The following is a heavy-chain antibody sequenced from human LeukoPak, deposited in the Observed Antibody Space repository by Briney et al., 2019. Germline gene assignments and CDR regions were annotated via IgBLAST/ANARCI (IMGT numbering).Heavy chain of an antibody. J-gene: IGHJ6*04. CDR2: ISSSSSYI. D-gene: IGHD3-10*02. CDR1: GFTLSSYS. Sequence: GGSLRLSCAASGFTLSSYSMKWVPPAPGEGLGWVSSISSSSSYIYYADSVKGRFTISRDNAKNSLYLQMNSLRAEDTAVYYCAELGITMIGGVWGKGTTVTISS. V-gene: IGHV3-21*01. CDR3: AELGITMIGGV.